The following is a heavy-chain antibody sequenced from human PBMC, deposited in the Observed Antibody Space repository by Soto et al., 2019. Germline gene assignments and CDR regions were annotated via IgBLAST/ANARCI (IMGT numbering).Heavy chain of an antibody. V-gene: IGHV4-31*03. CDR2: IYYSGST. J-gene: IGHJ5*02. D-gene: IGHD1-7*01. CDR3: ATSITGTTGDWFDP. Sequence: TLPLTCTVSGGSSSSGGYYWSWIRQHPGKGLEWIGYIYYSGSTYYNPSLKSRVTISVDTSKNQFSLKLSSVTAADTAVYYCATSITGTTGDWFDPWGQGTLVTVSS. CDR1: GGSSSSGGYY.